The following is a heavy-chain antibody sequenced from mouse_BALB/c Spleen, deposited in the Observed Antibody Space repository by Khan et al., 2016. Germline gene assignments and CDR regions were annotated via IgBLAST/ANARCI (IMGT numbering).Heavy chain of an antibody. CDR2: IDPFSGGT. Sequence: VQLQQSGPELMKPGASVKISCKASGYSFTSYYMDWVKQSHGKSLEWIGYIDPFSGGTRYNQKFKGKATLTVDKSSSTAYMNLSSLTSEDSAVXYCARENNYSYYAIDYWSQGTSVTVSS. V-gene: IGHV1S135*01. CDR3: ARENNYSYYAIDY. D-gene: IGHD1-3*01. CDR1: GYSFTSYY. J-gene: IGHJ4*01.